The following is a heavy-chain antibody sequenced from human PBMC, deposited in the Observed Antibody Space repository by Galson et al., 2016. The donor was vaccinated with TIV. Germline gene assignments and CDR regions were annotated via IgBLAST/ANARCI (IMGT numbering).Heavy chain of an antibody. CDR3: ARDQDSGAYFDY. CDR2: FIPLFGTA. J-gene: IGHJ4*02. V-gene: IGHV1-69*13. CDR1: GDTFSTYP. D-gene: IGHD2-15*01. Sequence: SVKVSCKASGDTFSTYPFNWVRQAPGQGLEWVGGFIPLFGTANYAQKFQGRVTITADESTSTLYMEVSSLRSEDTAVYYCARDQDSGAYFDYWGQGTLVTVSS.